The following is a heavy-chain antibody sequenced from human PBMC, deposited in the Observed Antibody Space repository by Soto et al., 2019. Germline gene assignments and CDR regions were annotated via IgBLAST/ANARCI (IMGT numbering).Heavy chain of an antibody. J-gene: IGHJ4*02. D-gene: IGHD3-16*02. CDR1: GFSLSTSGVG. Sequence: QITLKESGPTLVKPTQTLTLTCTFSGFSLSTSGVGVGWIRQPPGKALEWLALIYWDDDKSYSPSLKSRLTITKDTSKNQVVLTMTNMDPVDTATYYCAHRPFIFGGVIANHHYFDYWGQGTLVTVSS. CDR3: AHRPFIFGGVIANHHYFDY. CDR2: IYWDDDK. V-gene: IGHV2-5*02.